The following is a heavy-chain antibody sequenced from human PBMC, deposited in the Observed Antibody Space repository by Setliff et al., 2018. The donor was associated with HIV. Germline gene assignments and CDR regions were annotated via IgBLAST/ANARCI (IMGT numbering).Heavy chain of an antibody. CDR1: RYTFTDYF. V-gene: IGHV1-2*06. J-gene: IGHJ3*02. CDR3: ARGGGGPSGFDT. D-gene: IGHD1-26*01. CDR2: INPSSAAA. Sequence: GASVKVSCKASRYTFTDYFLHWVRQAPGQGLEWMGRINPSSAAANYAQKFQGRVTMTRDTSISTVYMDLTRLTSDDTAVYYCARGGGGPSGFDTWGRGTMVTVSS.